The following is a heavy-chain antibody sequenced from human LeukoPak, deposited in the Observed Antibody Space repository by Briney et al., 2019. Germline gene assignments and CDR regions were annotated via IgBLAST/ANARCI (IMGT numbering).Heavy chain of an antibody. J-gene: IGHJ6*04. CDR2: IIPIFGTA. D-gene: IGHD2-2*01. Sequence: SVKVSCKASGGTFSSYAISWVRQAPGQGLEWMGGIIPIFGTANYAQKFQGRVTITTGESTSTAYMELSSLRSEDTAVYYCARDWGYCSSTSCPMDVWGKGTTVTVSS. V-gene: IGHV1-69*05. CDR3: ARDWGYCSSTSCPMDV. CDR1: GGTFSSYA.